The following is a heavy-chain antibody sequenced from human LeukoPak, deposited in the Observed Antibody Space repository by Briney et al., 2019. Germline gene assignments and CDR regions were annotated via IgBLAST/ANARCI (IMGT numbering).Heavy chain of an antibody. V-gene: IGHV1-46*01. D-gene: IGHD4-23*01. Sequence: GASVKVSCKAFGYTFTSNYMHWVRQAPGQGPEWMGVISPSGGSTTYAQKFQGRVTLTRDMSTSTDYLELSSLRSEDTAVYYCARSLGLRWGAFDIWGQGTMVTVSS. CDR3: ARSLGLRWGAFDI. CDR1: GYTFTSNY. J-gene: IGHJ3*02. CDR2: ISPSGGST.